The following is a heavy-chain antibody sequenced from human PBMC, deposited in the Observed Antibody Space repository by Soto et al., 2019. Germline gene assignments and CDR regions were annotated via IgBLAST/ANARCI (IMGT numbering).Heavy chain of an antibody. CDR1: GFTFTSSA. CDR2: IVVGSGNT. Sequence: SVKVSCKASGFTFTSSAVQWVRQARGQRLEWIGWIVVGSGNTNYAQKFQERVTITRDMSTSTAYMELSSLRSEDTAVYYCARSEREVVLRYFDWLPNYYYYYGMDVWGQGTTVTVSS. V-gene: IGHV1-58*01. J-gene: IGHJ6*02. CDR3: ARSEREVVLRYFDWLPNYYYYYGMDV. D-gene: IGHD3-9*01.